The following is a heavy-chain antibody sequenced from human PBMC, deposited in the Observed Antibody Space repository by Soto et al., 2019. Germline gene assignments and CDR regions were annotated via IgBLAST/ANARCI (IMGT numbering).Heavy chain of an antibody. CDR3: ARGLWVKFDY. V-gene: IGHV4-34*01. CDR1: GGSFSGYY. Sequence: QVQLQQWGAGLLKPSETLSLTCAVYGGSFSGYYWSWIRQPPGKGLEWIGEINHSGSTNYNPSLKSRVTMSVDTSKNQFSLKLSSVTAADTAVYYCARGLWVKFDYWGQGTLVTVSS. CDR2: INHSGST. D-gene: IGHD2-21*01. J-gene: IGHJ4*02.